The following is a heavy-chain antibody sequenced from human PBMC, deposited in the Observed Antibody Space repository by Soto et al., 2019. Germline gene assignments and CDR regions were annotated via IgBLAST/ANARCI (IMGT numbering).Heavy chain of an antibody. Sequence: QVQLVQSGAEVKKPGSSVKVSCTASGGTFNSYTINWVRQAPGQRLPWVGRVNPIVGMSTFAQKFQGRVTMTADKSTSIAYMDLYSLKSEDTAVYYCATSYGSGSTHFDYWGQGTLVTVSS. CDR3: ATSYGSGSTHFDY. CDR2: VNPIVGMS. D-gene: IGHD3-10*01. J-gene: IGHJ4*02. CDR1: GGTFNSYT. V-gene: IGHV1-69*02.